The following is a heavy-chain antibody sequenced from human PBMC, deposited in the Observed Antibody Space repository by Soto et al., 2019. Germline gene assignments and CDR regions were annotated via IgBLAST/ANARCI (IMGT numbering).Heavy chain of an antibody. CDR1: GFTFSSYW. CDR2: TDSDGTFT. J-gene: IGHJ5*02. CDR3: ARDYVSSGSHNWFDP. V-gene: IGHV3-74*01. D-gene: IGHD3-3*01. Sequence: PGGSLRLSCIASGFTFSSYWMHWVRQTPEKGLVWISHTDSDGTFTTYADSVKGRFTISRDNSKNTFYLQMNSLRAEDTAVYYCARDYVSSGSHNWFDPWGQGTLVTVSS.